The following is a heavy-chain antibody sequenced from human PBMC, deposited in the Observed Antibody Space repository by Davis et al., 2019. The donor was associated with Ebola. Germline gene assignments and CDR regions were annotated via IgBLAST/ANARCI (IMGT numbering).Heavy chain of an antibody. CDR1: GGSISGYY. CDR2: INQNGLT. D-gene: IGHD2-15*01. J-gene: IGHJ6*02. Sequence: MPSETLSLTCEVYGGSISGYYWNWIRQTPGKGLEWLGDINQNGLTNYTSSLKSRVTITVDPSKNQFSLRLTSVTAADTAVYHCARETRYCSGDRCTHLYGMGVWGQGTTVTVSS. V-gene: IGHV4-34*01. CDR3: ARETRYCSGDRCTHLYGMGV.